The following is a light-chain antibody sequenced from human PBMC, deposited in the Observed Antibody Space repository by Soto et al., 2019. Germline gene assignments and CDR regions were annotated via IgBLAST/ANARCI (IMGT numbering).Light chain of an antibody. V-gene: IGLV2-14*01. CDR1: SGDIGSYNR. CDR2: EVT. J-gene: IGLJ1*01. Sequence: QSVLTQPPSVSGSPGQSITISCTGTSGDIGSYNRVSWYQQHPGKAPKLIIYEVTDRPSGVSNRFSGSKSGNTAPLTISGLQAEDEAEYYCSSYTNINTRACVFGTGTKVTVL. CDR3: SSYTNINTRACV.